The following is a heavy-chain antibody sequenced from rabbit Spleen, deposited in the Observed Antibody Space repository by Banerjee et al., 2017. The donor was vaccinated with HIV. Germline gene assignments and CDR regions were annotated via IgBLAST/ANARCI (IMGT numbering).Heavy chain of an antibody. CDR2: IYAGSGGDT. Sequence: QEQLEESGGDLVKPGASLTLTCTASGFSFSSSYDMCWVRQAPGKGLEWIGCIYAGSGGDTYYANWAKGRFTITRSASLNTVTLQMTSLTVADTATYFCARDTGSSFSSYGMDLWGPGTLVTVS. D-gene: IGHD8-1*01. CDR1: GFSFSSSYD. V-gene: IGHV1S45*01. J-gene: IGHJ6*01. CDR3: ARDTGSSFSSYGMDL.